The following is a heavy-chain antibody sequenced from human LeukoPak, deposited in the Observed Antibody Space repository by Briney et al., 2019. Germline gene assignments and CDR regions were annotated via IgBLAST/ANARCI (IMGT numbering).Heavy chain of an antibody. V-gene: IGHV4-59*01. CDR1: GGSLNNYY. CDR2: IYYNGST. Sequence: SETLPLTCTVSGGSLNNYYWTWVRQPPGKGLEWIGYIYYNGSTKYNPSLKSRVTISVDTSKNHFSLRLSSVTAADTAVYYCARAGYTSGWYGGNYYFDYWGQGTLVSVSS. J-gene: IGHJ4*02. D-gene: IGHD6-19*01. CDR3: ARAGYTSGWYGGNYYFDY.